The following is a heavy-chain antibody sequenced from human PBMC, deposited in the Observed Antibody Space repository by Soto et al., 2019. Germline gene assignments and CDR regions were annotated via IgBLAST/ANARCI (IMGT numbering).Heavy chain of an antibody. Sequence: PSETLSLTCAVYGGSFSGYYWSWIRQPPGKGLEWIGEINHSGSTNYNPSLKSRVTISVDTSKNQFSLKLSSVTAADTAVYYCGTSPRENSSSSGGYFYYGMDVWGQGTTVTVSS. CDR2: INHSGST. D-gene: IGHD6-6*01. CDR3: GTSPRENSSSSGGYFYYGMDV. V-gene: IGHV4-34*01. J-gene: IGHJ6*02. CDR1: GGSFSGYY.